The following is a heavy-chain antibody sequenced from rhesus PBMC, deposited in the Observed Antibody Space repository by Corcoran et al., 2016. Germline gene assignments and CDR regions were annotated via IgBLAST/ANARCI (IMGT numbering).Heavy chain of an antibody. Sequence: EVQLVQSGAEVQKPGASVKISCKASGYTFTDYYLPWVRQAPGKGLEWLGSVDPKDGEAKHPKKLQNRVTITAETSTDTAYMELSSRRSEDTAVYYCARAQGGRGGLDSWGQGVVVTVSS. D-gene: IGHD1-44*02. V-gene: IGHV1-111*02. CDR2: VDPKDGEA. J-gene: IGHJ6*01. CDR1: GYTFTDYY. CDR3: ARAQGGRGGLDS.